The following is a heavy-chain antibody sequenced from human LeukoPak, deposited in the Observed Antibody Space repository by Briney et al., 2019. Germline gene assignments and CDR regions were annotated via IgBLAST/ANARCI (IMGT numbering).Heavy chain of an antibody. CDR3: ARGAVSPSDVWVIIAARPGRWFDP. V-gene: IGHV4-34*01. CDR2: INHSGST. J-gene: IGHJ5*02. D-gene: IGHD6-6*01. CDR1: GGSFSGYY. Sequence: SETLSLTCAVYGGSFSGYYWSWIRQPPGKGLEWIGEINHSGSTNYNPPLKSRVTISVDTSKNQFSLKLSSVTAADTAVYYCARGAVSPSDVWVIIAARPGRWFDPWGQGTLVTVSS.